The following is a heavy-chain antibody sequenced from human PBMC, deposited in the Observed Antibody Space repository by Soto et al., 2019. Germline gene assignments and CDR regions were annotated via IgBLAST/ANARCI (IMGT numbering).Heavy chain of an antibody. CDR1: VGSISSGDYY. V-gene: IGHV4-30-4*01. Sequence: PSETLSLTCTVSVGSISSGDYYWSWIRQPPGKGLEWIGYIYYSGSTYYNPSLKSRVTISVDTSKNQFSLKLSSVTAADTAVYYCARFANYYGSGSYYNVYWFDPWGQGTLVTVSS. CDR3: ARFANYYGSGSYYNVYWFDP. D-gene: IGHD3-10*01. CDR2: IYYSGST. J-gene: IGHJ5*02.